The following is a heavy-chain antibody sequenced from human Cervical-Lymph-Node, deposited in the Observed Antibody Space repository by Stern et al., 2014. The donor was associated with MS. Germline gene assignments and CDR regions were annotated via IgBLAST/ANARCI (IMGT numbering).Heavy chain of an antibody. J-gene: IGHJ4*02. V-gene: IGHV4-59*01. D-gene: IGHD6-13*01. CDR3: ARVLRRRVIGAPGAGYYFDY. Sequence: MQLLESGPGLVQPSETLSLTCTVSGDSINYYYWGWIRQPPGKALEWIGYIFYRGSTTYNPSLKSRVTISVDTSKNQFSLNLSSVTAADTAVYYCARVLRRRVIGAPGAGYYFDYWGQGTLVTVPS. CDR1: GDSINYYY. CDR2: IFYRGST.